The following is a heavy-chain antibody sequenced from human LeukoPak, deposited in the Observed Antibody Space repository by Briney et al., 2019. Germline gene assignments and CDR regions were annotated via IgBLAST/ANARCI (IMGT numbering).Heavy chain of an antibody. CDR3: ARGIAAAAPYPFDY. Sequence: SETLSLTCTVSGGSISSGSYYWSWIRQPAGKGLEWIGRIYTSGSTNYNPSLKSRVTISVDTSKNQFSLKLSSVTAADTAVYYCARGIAAAAPYPFDYWGQGTLVTVSS. CDR1: GGSISSGSYY. J-gene: IGHJ4*02. CDR2: IYTSGST. D-gene: IGHD6-13*01. V-gene: IGHV4-61*02.